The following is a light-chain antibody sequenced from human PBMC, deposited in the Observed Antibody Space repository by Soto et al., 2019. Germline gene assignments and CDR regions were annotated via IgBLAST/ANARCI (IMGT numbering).Light chain of an antibody. CDR2: RSN. CDR1: SSNIGSNY. Sequence: QSVLTQPPSASGTPGQRVTISCSGSSSNIGSNYVYWYQQLPGTAPKLLIYRSNQRPSGVPDRFSGSKSGTSASLAISGLRSEDEADYYCAAWYDSLSGYVFGTGTKLTVL. J-gene: IGLJ1*01. V-gene: IGLV1-47*01. CDR3: AAWYDSLSGYV.